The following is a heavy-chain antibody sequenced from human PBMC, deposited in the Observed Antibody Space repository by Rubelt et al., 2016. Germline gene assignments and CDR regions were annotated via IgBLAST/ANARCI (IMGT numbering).Heavy chain of an antibody. CDR1: GYSFKRYA. J-gene: IGHJ4*02. V-gene: IGHV1-18*01. CDR2: ISTYNGDT. Sequence: QVQLVQSGAEVKEPGASIKVSCKTSGYSFKRYAISWVRQAPGQGLEWMGWISTYNGDTRYAQNFQGRVTMTTDTSTSTAYMELSSLRSEDTAVYYCARAQRIRLLMVYAPTFDYWGQGTLVTVSS. D-gene: IGHD2-8*01. CDR3: ARAQRIRLLMVYAPTFDY.